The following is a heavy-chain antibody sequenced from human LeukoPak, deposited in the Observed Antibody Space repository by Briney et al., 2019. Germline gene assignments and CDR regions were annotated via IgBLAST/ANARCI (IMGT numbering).Heavy chain of an antibody. CDR1: VYTFISFY. V-gene: IGHV1-46*01. J-gene: IGHJ4*02. CDR3: ARHSLIGTTPFDY. CDR2: INPSGGST. Sequence: ASVKVSCKASVYTFISFYMHWVRQAPGQGLEWMGVINPSGGSTAYAHQFQGRVTMTRDTSTSTVYMELSSLRSEDTAVYYCARHSLIGTTPFDYWGQGTLVTVSS. D-gene: IGHD1-20*01.